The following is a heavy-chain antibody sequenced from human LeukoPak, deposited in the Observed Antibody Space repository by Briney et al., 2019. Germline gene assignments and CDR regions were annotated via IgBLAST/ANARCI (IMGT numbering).Heavy chain of an antibody. CDR2: IIPIFGIA. CDR3: ARLSDCSGGSCYSYYYYGMDV. V-gene: IGHV1-69*04. CDR1: GGTFSSYA. J-gene: IGHJ6*02. Sequence: ASVKVSCKASGGTFSSYAISWVRQAPGQGLEWVGRIIPIFGIANYAQKFQGRVTITADKSTSTAYMELSSLRSEDTAVYYCARLSDCSGGSCYSYYYYGMDVWGQGTTVTVSS. D-gene: IGHD2-15*01.